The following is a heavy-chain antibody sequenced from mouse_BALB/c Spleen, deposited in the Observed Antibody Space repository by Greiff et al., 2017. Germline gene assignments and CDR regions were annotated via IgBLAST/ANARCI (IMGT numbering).Heavy chain of an antibody. Sequence: QVQLQQSGAELARPGASVKLSCKASGYTFTSYWMQWVKQRPGQGLEWIGAIYPGDGDTRYTQKFKGKATLTADKSSSTAYMQLSSLASEDSAVYYCARRGGNYGFDYWGQGTTLTVSS. CDR3: ARRGGNYGFDY. CDR2: IYPGDGDT. J-gene: IGHJ2*01. V-gene: IGHV1-87*01. CDR1: GYTFTSYW. D-gene: IGHD2-1*01.